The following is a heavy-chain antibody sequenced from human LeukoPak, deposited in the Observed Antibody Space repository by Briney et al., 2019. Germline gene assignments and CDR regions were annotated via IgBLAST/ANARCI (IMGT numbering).Heavy chain of an antibody. CDR2: MKGDGSEK. D-gene: IGHD3-3*01. J-gene: IGHJ4*02. V-gene: IGHV3-7*01. Sequence: PGGSLRLSCAASGFSFSTYWMTWVRQAPGKGLEWVANMKGDGSEKHYVDSVQGRFTISRDNAKNSLYLQMNSLRAEDTAVYYCARTPTISTDWGQGTLVTVSS. CDR1: GFSFSTYW. CDR3: ARTPTISTD.